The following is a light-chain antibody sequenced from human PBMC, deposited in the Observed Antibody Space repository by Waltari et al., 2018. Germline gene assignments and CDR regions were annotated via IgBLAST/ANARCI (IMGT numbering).Light chain of an antibody. Sequence: DIVMTQSPDSLAVSLGERANINFKSSKSVLHSVDNKNDLAWYQQKPGQPPKLLIYWASTRESGVPDRFSGSGSGTDFTLTISSLQAEDVAVYYCQQYYSTPPTFGQGTKVEIK. J-gene: IGKJ1*01. CDR1: KSVLHSVDNKND. CDR3: QQYYSTPPT. CDR2: WAS. V-gene: IGKV4-1*01.